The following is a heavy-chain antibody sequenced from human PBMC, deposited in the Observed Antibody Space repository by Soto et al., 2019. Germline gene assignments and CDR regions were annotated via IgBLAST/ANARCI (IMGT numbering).Heavy chain of an antibody. D-gene: IGHD6-19*01. J-gene: IGHJ5*02. Sequence: QVQLQESGPGLVKPSQTLSLTCTVSGGSISSGDYYWSWIRQPPGKGLEWIGYIYYSGSTYYKPSLNSRVTISVDSSKTQFSLRLSSVTAADTAVYYCARERPDGCRLDPWGQGTLVTVSS. CDR1: GGSISSGDYY. CDR3: ARERPDGCRLDP. CDR2: IYYSGST. V-gene: IGHV4-30-4*01.